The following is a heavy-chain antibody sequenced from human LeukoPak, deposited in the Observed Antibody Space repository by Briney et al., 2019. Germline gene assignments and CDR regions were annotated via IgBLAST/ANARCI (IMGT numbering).Heavy chain of an antibody. J-gene: IGHJ6*03. D-gene: IGHD3-9*01. V-gene: IGHV1-46*01. CDR3: AREGSDILTDYYYYMDV. Sequence: ASVKVSCKASGYTFTSYYMHWVRQAPGQGLEWMGIINPSGCRTSYAQKFQGRVTMTRDMSTSTVYMELSSLRSEDTAVYYCAREGSDILTDYYYYMDVWGKGTTVTVSS. CDR2: INPSGCRT. CDR1: GYTFTSYY.